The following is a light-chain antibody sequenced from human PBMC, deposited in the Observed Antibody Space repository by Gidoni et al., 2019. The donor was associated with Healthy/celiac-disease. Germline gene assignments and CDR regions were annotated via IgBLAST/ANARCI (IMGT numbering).Light chain of an antibody. CDR3: QAWDSSTAI. V-gene: IGLV3-1*01. Sequence: SYAMTQPHSVSVSPGQTASITCSGDRLGDKYACWYQQKPGQSPALVIYQDSKRPSGIPERFSGSNSGNTATLTISGTQAIDEADYYCQAWDSSTAIFGGGTKLTVL. J-gene: IGLJ2*01. CDR1: RLGDKY. CDR2: QDS.